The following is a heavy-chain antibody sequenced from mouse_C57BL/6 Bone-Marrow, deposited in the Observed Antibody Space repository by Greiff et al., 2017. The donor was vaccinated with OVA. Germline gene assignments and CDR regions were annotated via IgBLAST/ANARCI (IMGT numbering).Heavy chain of an antibody. Sequence: VMLVESGPGLVQPSQSLSITCTVSGFPLTSYGVHWVRQSPGKGLEWLGVIWSGGSTDYNAAFISRLSISKDNSKSQVFFKMNSLQADDTAIYYCASPIYYGNSVYAMDYWGQGTSVTVSS. CDR2: IWSGGST. CDR1: GFPLTSYG. CDR3: ASPIYYGNSVYAMDY. V-gene: IGHV2-2*01. D-gene: IGHD2-1*01. J-gene: IGHJ4*01.